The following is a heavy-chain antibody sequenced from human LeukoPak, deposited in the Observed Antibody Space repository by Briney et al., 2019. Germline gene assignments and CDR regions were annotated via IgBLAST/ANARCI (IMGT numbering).Heavy chain of an antibody. CDR3: ARVGPYCGGDCPRDAFDI. V-gene: IGHV3-30*03. Sequence: GGSLRLSCAASGFTFSSYGMHWVRQAPGKGLEWVAVISYDGSNKYYADSVKGRFTISRDNSKNTLYLQMNSLRAEDTAVYYCARVGPYCGGDCPRDAFDIWGQGTMVTVSS. CDR2: ISYDGSNK. J-gene: IGHJ3*02. D-gene: IGHD2-21*01. CDR1: GFTFSSYG.